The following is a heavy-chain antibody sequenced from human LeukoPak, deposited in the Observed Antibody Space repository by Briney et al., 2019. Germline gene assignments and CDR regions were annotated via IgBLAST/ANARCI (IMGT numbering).Heavy chain of an antibody. Sequence: ASVKVSCKASGYTFTGYYLHWVRQAPGQGLESMGWINPNSGGTKYAQNFQGRVTMTRDTSINTASMELTRLKSDDTAVYYCARGDGIVVVAAATLHYWGQGTLVTVSS. CDR3: ARGDGIVVVAAATLHY. J-gene: IGHJ4*02. V-gene: IGHV1-2*02. CDR2: INPNSGGT. D-gene: IGHD2-15*01. CDR1: GYTFTGYY.